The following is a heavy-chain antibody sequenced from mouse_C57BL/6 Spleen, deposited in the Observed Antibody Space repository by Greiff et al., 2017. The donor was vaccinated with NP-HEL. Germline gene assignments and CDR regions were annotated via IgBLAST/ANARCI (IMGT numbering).Heavy chain of an antibody. CDR2: IDPSDSYT. CDR3: ARWGYRNYVYAMDY. CDR1: GYTFTSYW. J-gene: IGHJ4*01. Sequence: QVQLQQPGAELVKPGASVKLSCKASGYTFTSYWMQWVKQRPGQGLEWIGEIDPSDSYTNYNQKFKGKATLTVDTSSSTAYMQLSSLTSEDSAVYYCARWGYRNYVYAMDYWGQGTSVTVSS. D-gene: IGHD2-5*01. V-gene: IGHV1-50*01.